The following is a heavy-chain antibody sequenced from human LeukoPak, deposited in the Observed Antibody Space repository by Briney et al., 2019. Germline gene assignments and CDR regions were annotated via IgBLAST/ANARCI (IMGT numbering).Heavy chain of an antibody. CDR2: IYYSGST. D-gene: IGHD3-9*01. Sequence: SETLSLTCTVSGGSISSYYWSWIRQPPGKGLEWIGYIYYSGSTNYNPSLKSRVTISVDTSKNQFSLKLRSVTAADTAVYYCARLTGYSSESWFDPWGQRTLVTVSS. CDR3: ARLTGYSSESWFDP. J-gene: IGHJ5*02. V-gene: IGHV4-59*01. CDR1: GGSISSYY.